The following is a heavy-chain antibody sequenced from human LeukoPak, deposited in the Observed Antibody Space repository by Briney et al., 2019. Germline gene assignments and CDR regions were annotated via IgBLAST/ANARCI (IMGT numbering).Heavy chain of an antibody. Sequence: ASVKVPCKASGYTLTGYYMHWVRQAPGQGLEWMGWINPNSGGTNYAQKFQGRVTMTRDTSISTAYMELSRLRSDDTAVYYCARGLRYYDSSGYYYYYFDYWGQGTLVTVSS. J-gene: IGHJ4*02. CDR2: INPNSGGT. CDR3: ARGLRYYDSSGYYYYYFDY. D-gene: IGHD3-22*01. V-gene: IGHV1-2*02. CDR1: GYTLTGYY.